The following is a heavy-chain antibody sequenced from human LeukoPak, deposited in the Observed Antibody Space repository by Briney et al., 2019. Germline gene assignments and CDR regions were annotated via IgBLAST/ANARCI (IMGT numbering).Heavy chain of an antibody. V-gene: IGHV3-21*04. J-gene: IGHJ5*02. Sequence: GGSLRLSCAASGFTFSSYSMSWARQAPGKGLEWVSSISGSSSYTYYADSVKGRFTISRDNSKNSLYLQMNSLGAEDTAVYYCAKDHFSWFGELFSNWFDPWGQGTLVTVSS. CDR2: ISGSSSYT. D-gene: IGHD3-10*01. CDR3: AKDHFSWFGELFSNWFDP. CDR1: GFTFSSYS.